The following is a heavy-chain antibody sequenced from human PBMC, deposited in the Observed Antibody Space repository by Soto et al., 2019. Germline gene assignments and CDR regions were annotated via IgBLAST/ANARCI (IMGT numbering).Heavy chain of an antibody. CDR1: GYVPTRQW. Sequence: GEDPKTSRKGPGYVPTRQWIIWVRLRPGKDGERRGKKNRIDSQTHYIPAFESQVTISANKSITTALLQWTSLKASDTAIYYCAGLSFIVVITLSSFDSWGQGTLVTVSS. V-gene: IGHV5-10-1*04. J-gene: IGHJ5*01. CDR3: AGLSFIVVITLSSFDS. CDR2: KNRIDSQT. D-gene: IGHD3-22*01.